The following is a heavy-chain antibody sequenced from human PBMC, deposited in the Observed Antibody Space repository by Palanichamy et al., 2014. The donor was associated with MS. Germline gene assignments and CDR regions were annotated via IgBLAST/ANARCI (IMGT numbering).Heavy chain of an antibody. CDR3: ASLQATTVTIDY. V-gene: IGHV4-39*01. D-gene: IGHD4-17*01. CDR2: IYYSGST. Sequence: QLQLQESGPGLVKPSETLSLTCTVSGGSISSSSYYWGWIRQPPGKGLEWIGSIYYSGSTYYNPSLKSRVAISVDTSKNQFSLKLSSVTAADTAVYYCASLQATTVTIDYWGQGTLVTVSS. CDR1: GGSISSSSYY. J-gene: IGHJ4*02.